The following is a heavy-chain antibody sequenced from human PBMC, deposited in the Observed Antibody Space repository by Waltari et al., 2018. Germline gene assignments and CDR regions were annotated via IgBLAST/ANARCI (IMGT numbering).Heavy chain of an antibody. CDR2: LGGNGGST. D-gene: IGHD3-10*01. Sequence: EVQLLESGGGLVQRGGSLRLSCAASGFTFSSYAMSWVRQAPGKGLGGVASLGGNGGSTYYADSVKGQFTISRDNSKNTLYLQMNSLRAEDTAVYYCAKVAYYGSGNYYRNFDYWGQGTLVTVSS. V-gene: IGHV3-23*01. CDR3: AKVAYYGSGNYYRNFDY. CDR1: GFTFSSYA. J-gene: IGHJ4*02.